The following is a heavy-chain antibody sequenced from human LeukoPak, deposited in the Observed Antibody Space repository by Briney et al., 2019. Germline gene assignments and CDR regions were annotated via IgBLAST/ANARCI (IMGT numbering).Heavy chain of an antibody. D-gene: IGHD5-12*01. CDR2: INPNSGGT. CDR3: ARAKSGYDSYFDY. CDR1: GYTFTGYY. J-gene: IGHJ4*02. V-gene: IGHV1-2*02. Sequence: ASVKVSCKASGYTFTGYYMHWVRQAPGQGLEWMGWINPNSGGTNYAQKFQGRVTMTRDTSISTAYMELSRLRSDDTAVYYCARAKSGYDSYFDYWGQGTLVTVSS.